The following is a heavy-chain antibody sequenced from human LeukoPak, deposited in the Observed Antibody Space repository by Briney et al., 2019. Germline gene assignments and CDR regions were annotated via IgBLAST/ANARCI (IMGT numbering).Heavy chain of an antibody. CDR1: GGSFSGYY. CDR2: INHSGNT. Sequence: SETLSLTCAVYGGSFSGYYWGWIRQPPGKGLEWIGEINHSGNTNYNPSLKSRVTISVDTSKNQFSLKLSSVTAADTAVYYCARGRTYYYGSGSYSSFSDYWGQGTLVTVSS. CDR3: ARGRTYYYGSGSYSSFSDY. D-gene: IGHD3-10*01. J-gene: IGHJ4*02. V-gene: IGHV4-34*01.